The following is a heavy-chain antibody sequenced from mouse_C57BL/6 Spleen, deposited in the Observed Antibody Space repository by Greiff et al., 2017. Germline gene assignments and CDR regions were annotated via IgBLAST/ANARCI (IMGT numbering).Heavy chain of an antibody. CDR2: IRNKANGYTT. V-gene: IGHV7-3*01. Sequence: EVKLMESGGGLVQPGGSLSLSCAASGFTFTDYYMSWVRQPPGKALEWLGFIRNKANGYTTEYSASVKGRFTISRDNSQSILYLQMNALRAEDSATYDCASLHSRRFAYWGQGTLVTVSA. J-gene: IGHJ3*01. CDR3: ASLHSRRFAY. CDR1: GFTFTDYY.